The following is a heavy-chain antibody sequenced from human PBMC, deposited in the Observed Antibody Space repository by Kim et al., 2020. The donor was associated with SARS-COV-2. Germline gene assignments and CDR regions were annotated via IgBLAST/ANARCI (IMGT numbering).Heavy chain of an antibody. CDR3: ARGGYWYGNY. D-gene: IGHD5-18*01. CDR2: IKEDGTEK. Sequence: GGSLRLSCAASGFTFSSYWMSWVRQAPGKGLEWVANIKEDGTEKNYVHSVKGRLTISRDNAKNSLSLQMDSLRGDDTAVYYCARGGYWYGNYWGQGTLVT. CDR1: GFTFSSYW. V-gene: IGHV3-7*03. J-gene: IGHJ4*02.